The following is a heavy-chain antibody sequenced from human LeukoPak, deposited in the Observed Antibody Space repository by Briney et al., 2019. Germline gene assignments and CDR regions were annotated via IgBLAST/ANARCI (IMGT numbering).Heavy chain of an antibody. J-gene: IGHJ4*02. Sequence: GGSLRLSCAASAFTFSRYAMSWVRQAPGKGLEWVSAISGSGGSTYYADSVKGRFTISRDNSKNTLYLQMNSLRAEDTAVYYCAKGGSGSYYSPLNYWGQGTLVTVSS. V-gene: IGHV3-23*01. D-gene: IGHD3-10*01. CDR1: AFTFSRYA. CDR3: AKGGSGSYYSPLNY. CDR2: ISGSGGST.